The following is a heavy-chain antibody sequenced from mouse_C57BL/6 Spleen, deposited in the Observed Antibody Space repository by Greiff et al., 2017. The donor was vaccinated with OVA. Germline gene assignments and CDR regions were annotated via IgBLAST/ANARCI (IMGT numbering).Heavy chain of an antibody. CDR1: GYTFTGYW. V-gene: IGHV1-9*01. CDR3: AIPFITTVVGPFAY. J-gene: IGHJ3*01. CDR2: ILPGSGST. D-gene: IGHD1-1*01. Sequence: QVQLKESGAELMKPGASVKLSCKATGYTFTGYWIEWVKQRPGHGLEWIGEILPGSGSTNYNEKFKGKATFTADTSSNTAYMQLSSLTTEDSAIYYCAIPFITTVVGPFAYWGQGTLVTVSA.